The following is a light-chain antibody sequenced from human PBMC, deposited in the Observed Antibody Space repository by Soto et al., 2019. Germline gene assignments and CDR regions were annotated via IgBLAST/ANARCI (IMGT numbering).Light chain of an antibody. Sequence: QTVVTQESSLTVSPGGTVTLTCGSSTGDVTSNHYPFWFQQKPGQAPRTLIYDTSKTHSWTPARFSASLLGGKAALTLSGAQPEDEADYYCCLIDSGVWVFGGGTKLTVL. CDR3: CLIDSGVWV. CDR2: DTS. J-gene: IGLJ3*02. V-gene: IGLV7-46*01. CDR1: TGDVTSNHY.